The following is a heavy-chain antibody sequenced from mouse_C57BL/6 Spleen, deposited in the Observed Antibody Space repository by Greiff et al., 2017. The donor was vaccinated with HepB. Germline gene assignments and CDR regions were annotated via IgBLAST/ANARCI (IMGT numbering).Heavy chain of an antibody. Sequence: EVKLMESGEGLVKPGGSLKLSCAASGFTFSSYAMSWVRQTPEKRLEWVAYISSGGDYIYYADTVKGRFTISRDNARNTLYLQMSSLKSEDTAMYYCTRDRFYDYDAVNWYFDVWGTGTTVTVSS. V-gene: IGHV5-9-1*02. CDR3: TRDRFYDYDAVNWYFDV. CDR1: GFTFSSYA. J-gene: IGHJ1*03. CDR2: ISSGGDYI. D-gene: IGHD2-4*01.